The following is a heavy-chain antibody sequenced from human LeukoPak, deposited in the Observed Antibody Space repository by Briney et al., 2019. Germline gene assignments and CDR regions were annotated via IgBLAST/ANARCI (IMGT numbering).Heavy chain of an antibody. D-gene: IGHD6-19*01. J-gene: IGHJ5*02. Sequence: SETLSLTCTVSGGSISSYSWSWIRQPPGKGLEWIGYIFYSGTTNYNPSLKSRVIISVDTSKNQFSLNLSSVTAADTAVYYCARDLSGAGGRWFDPWGQGTLVTVSS. CDR2: IFYSGTT. CDR3: ARDLSGAGGRWFDP. V-gene: IGHV4-59*01. CDR1: GGSISSYS.